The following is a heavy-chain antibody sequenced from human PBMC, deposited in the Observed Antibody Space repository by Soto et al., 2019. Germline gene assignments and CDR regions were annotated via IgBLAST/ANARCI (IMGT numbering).Heavy chain of an antibody. D-gene: IGHD2-2*01. Sequence: QVQLVHSGAEVEKPGASVRVSCKASGYTFTSYYISWVRQAPGQGLEWMGWISGYNGNTNYAQKLRGIVTMTTDTSTSTASMELRSLISNVTAVYFCAREGPPSVNWGQGTRVTVSS. V-gene: IGHV1-18*01. CDR1: GYTFTSYY. J-gene: IGHJ4*02. CDR2: ISGYNGNT. CDR3: AREGPPSVN.